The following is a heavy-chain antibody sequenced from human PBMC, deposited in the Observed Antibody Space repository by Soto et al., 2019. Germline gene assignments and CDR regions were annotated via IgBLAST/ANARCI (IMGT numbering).Heavy chain of an antibody. CDR2: TYYRSKWYN. Sequence: SQTLSLTCAISGDSVSSNSAAWNWIRQSPSRGLEWLGRTYYRSKWYNDYAVSVKSRITINPDTSKNQFSLQLNSVTPEDTAVYYCARDSRYSSGWSRWFDYWGQATLVTVSS. D-gene: IGHD6-19*01. J-gene: IGHJ4*02. V-gene: IGHV6-1*01. CDR3: ARDSRYSSGWSRWFDY. CDR1: GDSVSSNSAA.